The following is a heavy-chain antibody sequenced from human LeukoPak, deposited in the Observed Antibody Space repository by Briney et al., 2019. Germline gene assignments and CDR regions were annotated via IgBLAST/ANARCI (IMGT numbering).Heavy chain of an antibody. CDR1: GGSISSGGYY. J-gene: IGHJ4*02. V-gene: IGHV4-30-2*01. CDR3: ARDGDQLLLDY. D-gene: IGHD2-2*01. CDR2: IYHSGST. Sequence: PSETLSLTCTVSGGSISSGGYYWSWIRQPPGKGLEWIGCIYHSGSTYYNPSLKSRVTISVDRSKNQFSLKLSSVTAADTAVYYCARDGDQLLLDYWGQGTLVTVSS.